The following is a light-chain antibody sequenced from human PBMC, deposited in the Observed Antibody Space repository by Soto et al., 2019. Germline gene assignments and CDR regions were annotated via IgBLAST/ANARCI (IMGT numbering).Light chain of an antibody. Sequence: DIQMAQSPSSLSASVGDSVSITCQASQDINNYLNWFQQKPGKAPKLLIYAASNLETGVPSRFSGSGSGTDFTLTISSLQPEDFATYYCLQDYNYPWTFGQGTKVEIK. CDR2: AAS. J-gene: IGKJ1*01. CDR1: QDINNY. V-gene: IGKV1-33*01. CDR3: LQDYNYPWT.